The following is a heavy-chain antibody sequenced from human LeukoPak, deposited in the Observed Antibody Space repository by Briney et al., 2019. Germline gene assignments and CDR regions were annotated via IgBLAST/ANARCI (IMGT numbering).Heavy chain of an antibody. J-gene: IGHJ3*02. CDR2: ISSSSRYI. CDR3: ASDYGYRPLDAFDI. D-gene: IGHD3-16*01. CDR1: GFSFNSYS. V-gene: IGHV3-21*06. Sequence: GGSLRLSCAASGFSFNSYSMNWVRQAPGKGLEWVSSISSSSRYIYYADSMEGRFTISRDNAKNSLYLQMDSLRAEDTAVYYCASDYGYRPLDAFDIWGQGTMVTVSS.